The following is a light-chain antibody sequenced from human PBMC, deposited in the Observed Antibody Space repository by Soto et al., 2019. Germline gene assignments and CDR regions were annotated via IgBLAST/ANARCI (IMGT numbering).Light chain of an antibody. CDR3: QQSYASPWT. V-gene: IGKV1-39*01. CDR1: QTIGTL. CDR2: AAS. Sequence: DIQMTQSPSSLSASVGDRVSITCRASQTIGTLLNWYQQKSGKAPKLLIYAASSLQSGVPSRFSGSGSGTDFTLTISSLQPEDFATYYCQQSYASPWTFGQGTKVEIK. J-gene: IGKJ1*01.